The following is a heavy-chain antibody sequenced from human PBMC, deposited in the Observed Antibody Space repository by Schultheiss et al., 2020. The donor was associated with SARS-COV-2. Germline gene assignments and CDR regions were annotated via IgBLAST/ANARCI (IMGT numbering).Heavy chain of an antibody. V-gene: IGHV3-11*01. Sequence: SLKISCAASGFTFSDYYMSWIRQAPGKGLEWVSYISSSGSTIYYADSVKGRFTISRDNAKNSLYLQMNSLRAENTAVYYCARDSPMVRGVIGYWGQGTLVTVSS. CDR3: ARDSPMVRGVIGY. D-gene: IGHD3-10*01. CDR1: GFTFSDYY. J-gene: IGHJ4*02. CDR2: ISSSGSTI.